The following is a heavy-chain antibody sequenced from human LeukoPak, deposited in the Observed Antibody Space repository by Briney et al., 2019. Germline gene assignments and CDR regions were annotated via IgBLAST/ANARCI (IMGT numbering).Heavy chain of an antibody. CDR3: ARPGIAAAATPYYFDY. V-gene: IGHV4-39*01. CDR1: GGSISSSSYY. CDR2: IYYSGST. D-gene: IGHD6-13*01. Sequence: SESLSLTCTVSGGSISSSSYYWGWIRQPPGKGLEWVGSIYYSGSTSYNPSLKSRVTISVDTSKNQFSLKLSSVTAADTAVYYCARPGIAAAATPYYFDYWGQGTLVTVSS. J-gene: IGHJ4*02.